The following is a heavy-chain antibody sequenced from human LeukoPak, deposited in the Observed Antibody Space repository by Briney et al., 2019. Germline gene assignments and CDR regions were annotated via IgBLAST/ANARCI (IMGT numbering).Heavy chain of an antibody. CDR3: ARVLTYYYGSGSYFDY. Sequence: PSETLSLTCTVSGGSISSSNWWSWVRQPPGKGLEWIGEIYHSGSTNYNPSLKSRVTISVDKSKTQFSLKLSSVTAADTAVYYCARVLTYYYGSGSYFDYWGQGTLVTVSS. J-gene: IGHJ4*02. CDR1: GGSISSSNW. V-gene: IGHV4-4*02. D-gene: IGHD3-10*01. CDR2: IYHSGST.